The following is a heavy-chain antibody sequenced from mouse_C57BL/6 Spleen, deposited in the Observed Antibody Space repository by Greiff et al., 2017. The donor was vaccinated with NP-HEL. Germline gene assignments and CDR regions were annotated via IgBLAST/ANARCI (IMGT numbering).Heavy chain of an antibody. V-gene: IGHV3-1*01. CDR3: AVYYDYDNLFAY. CDR1: GYSITSGYD. D-gene: IGHD2-4*01. Sequence: EVKLEESGPGMVKPSQSLSLTCTVTGYSITSGYDWHWIRHFPGNKLEWMGYISYSGSTNYNPSLKSRISITHDTSKNHFFLKLNSVTTEDTATYYCAVYYDYDNLFAYWGQGTLVTVSA. CDR2: ISYSGST. J-gene: IGHJ3*01.